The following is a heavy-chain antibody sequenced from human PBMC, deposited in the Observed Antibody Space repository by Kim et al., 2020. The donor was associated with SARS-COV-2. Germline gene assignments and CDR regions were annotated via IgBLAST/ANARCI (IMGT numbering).Heavy chain of an antibody. V-gene: IGHV1-18*01. CDR3: ARDLDIVVVPAAMPVYYYYGMDV. J-gene: IGHJ6*02. D-gene: IGHD2-2*01. CDR1: GYTFTSYG. Sequence: ASVKVSCKTSGYTFTSYGISWVRQAPGQGLEWMGWISAYNGNTNYAQKLQGRVTMTTDTSTSTAYMELRSLRSDDTAVYYCARDLDIVVVPAAMPVYYYYGMDVWGQGTTVTVSS. CDR2: ISAYNGNT.